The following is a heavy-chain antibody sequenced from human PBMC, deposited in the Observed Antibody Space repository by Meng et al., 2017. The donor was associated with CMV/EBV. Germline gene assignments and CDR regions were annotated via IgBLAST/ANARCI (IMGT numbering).Heavy chain of an antibody. D-gene: IGHD6-19*01. CDR2: IYTSGST. CDR1: GGSISSYY. Sequence: VQLPEQVPRLVKPSAPLPLTCYVSGGSISSYYWSWIRQPAGKGLEWIGRIYTSGSTNYNPSLKSRVTMSVDTSKNQFSLKLSSVTAADTAVYYCAGDSSGWYPHFDYWGQGTLVTVSS. J-gene: IGHJ4*02. CDR3: AGDSSGWYPHFDY. V-gene: IGHV4-4*07.